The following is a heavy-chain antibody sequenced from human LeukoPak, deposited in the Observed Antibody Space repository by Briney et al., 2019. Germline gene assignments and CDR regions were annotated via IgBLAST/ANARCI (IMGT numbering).Heavy chain of an antibody. CDR3: ARETVGAFDI. V-gene: IGHV4-39*07. J-gene: IGHJ3*02. D-gene: IGHD4-17*01. CDR1: GGSISISNYY. CDR2: MSYSGRT. Sequence: ASGTLSLPCTVSGGSISISNYYWGWIRQPPGKGLEWIGSMSYSGRTYYNPSLKTRVTVSLDTSKNQFSLNLISVTAADTAVYYCARETVGAFDIWGQGTMVTVSS.